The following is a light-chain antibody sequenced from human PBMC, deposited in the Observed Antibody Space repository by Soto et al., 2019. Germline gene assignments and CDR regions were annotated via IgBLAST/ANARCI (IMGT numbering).Light chain of an antibody. Sequence: VLTQSPGTVSLSPGGRATLSCRASQSVSSSYLAWYQQKPGQAPRLLIYGASDRATGIPARFSGSGSGTDFTLIISSLEPEDFAVYYCQQCSTWPWTFGQGTKVAIK. V-gene: IGKV3D-20*02. CDR2: GAS. CDR3: QQCSTWPWT. J-gene: IGKJ1*01. CDR1: QSVSSSY.